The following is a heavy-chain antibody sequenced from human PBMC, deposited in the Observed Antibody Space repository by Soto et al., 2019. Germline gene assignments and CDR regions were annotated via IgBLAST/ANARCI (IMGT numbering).Heavy chain of an antibody. Sequence: QVQLQESGPGLVKPSQTLSLTCTVFGGSISSGGYYWTWIRQHPGKGLEWIGYIHYSGTTSYNPSLKSRVTISLDTSQNQFSLRLSSVTAADTAVYYCVKGRPRSYNYFAPWGQGTLVTVSS. J-gene: IGHJ5*02. V-gene: IGHV4-31*03. CDR1: GGSISSGGYY. D-gene: IGHD5-12*01. CDR3: VKGRPRSYNYFAP. CDR2: IHYSGTT.